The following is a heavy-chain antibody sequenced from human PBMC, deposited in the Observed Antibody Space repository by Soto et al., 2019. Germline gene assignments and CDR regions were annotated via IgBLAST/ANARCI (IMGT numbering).Heavy chain of an antibody. CDR3: ETTRDVHHDLLDY. CDR1: GFTFSSYW. V-gene: IGHV3-7*01. Sequence: PGGSLRLSCAASGFTFSSYWMNWVRQAPGKGLEWVANINQDGNEDNLLDSVKGRFTISRDNAKNSLFLQMNSLRVDDTAVYYSETTRDVHHDLLDYWGQGSLVTVSS. D-gene: IGHD1-1*01. J-gene: IGHJ4*02. CDR2: INQDGNED.